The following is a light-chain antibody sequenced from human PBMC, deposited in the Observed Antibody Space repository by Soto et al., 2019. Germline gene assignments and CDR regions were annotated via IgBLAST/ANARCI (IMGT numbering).Light chain of an antibody. CDR3: QWSYGTPRT. V-gene: IGKV1-39*01. CDR2: AAS. Sequence: DIQMTHSPSTLSASVGDIFTVTCRAGQSIGHYVNWYQQKNGKAPRLLIYAASSLQSGVPSRFSGSGYGTEFNLTISSLQTEDFATYYCQWSYGTPRTFGPGTKVDIK. CDR1: QSIGHY. J-gene: IGKJ3*01.